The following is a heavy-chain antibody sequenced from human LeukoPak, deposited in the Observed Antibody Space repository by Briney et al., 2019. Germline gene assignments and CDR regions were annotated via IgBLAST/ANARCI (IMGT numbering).Heavy chain of an antibody. D-gene: IGHD2-2*01. CDR2: ISWNSVNI. CDR1: GFTFDDYA. CDR3: VKDAEGGVWGSTWFDY. J-gene: IGHJ5*01. Sequence: GGSLRLSCAASGFTFDDYAMHWVRQVPGKGLEWVSGISWNSVNIGYADSVKGRFTISRDNAKNSLYLQMNSLRAEDTAFYHCVKDAEGGVWGSTWFDYWGQGTLVTVSS. V-gene: IGHV3-9*01.